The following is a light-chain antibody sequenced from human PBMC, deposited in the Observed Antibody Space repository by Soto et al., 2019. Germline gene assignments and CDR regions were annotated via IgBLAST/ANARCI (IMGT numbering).Light chain of an antibody. V-gene: IGKV3-20*01. CDR2: GAS. Sequence: EIVLTQSPGTLSLSPGERATLSCRASQSVSSRYLAWYQQKPGQAPRLLMYGASNRATGIPDRFSGSGSGTDFTLNISRLEPEDFAVYFCQLYGSSPPFTFGQGTKVEIK. CDR1: QSVSSRY. CDR3: QLYGSSPPFT. J-gene: IGKJ2*01.